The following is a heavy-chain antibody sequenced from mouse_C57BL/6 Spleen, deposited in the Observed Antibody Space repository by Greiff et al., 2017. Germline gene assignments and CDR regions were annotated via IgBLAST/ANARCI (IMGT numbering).Heavy chain of an antibody. CDR3: ARRHYSGSSPYYAMDY. V-gene: IGHV1-9*01. CDR2: ILPGSGST. Sequence: QVQLQQSGAELMKPGASVKLSCKATGYTLTGYWIEWVKQRPGHGLEWIGEILPGSGSTNYNEKFKGKATFTADTSSNTAYMQLSSLTTEDSAIYYCARRHYSGSSPYYAMDYWGQGTSGTVSA. D-gene: IGHD1-1*01. J-gene: IGHJ4*01. CDR1: GYTLTGYW.